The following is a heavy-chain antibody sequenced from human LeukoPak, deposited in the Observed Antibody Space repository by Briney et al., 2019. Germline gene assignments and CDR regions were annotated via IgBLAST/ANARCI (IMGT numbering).Heavy chain of an antibody. V-gene: IGHV3-30-3*01. CDR2: ISYDGSNK. Sequence: GRSLRLSCAASGFTFSSYAMHWVRQAPGKGLEWVAVISYDGSNKYYADSVKGRFTISRDNSKNTLYLQMNSLRAEDTAVYYCARDLYSGYEGGFDYWGQGTLVTVSS. J-gene: IGHJ4*02. D-gene: IGHD5-12*01. CDR1: GFTFSSYA. CDR3: ARDLYSGYEGGFDY.